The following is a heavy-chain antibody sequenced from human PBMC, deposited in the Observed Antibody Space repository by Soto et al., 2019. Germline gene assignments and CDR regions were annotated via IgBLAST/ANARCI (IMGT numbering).Heavy chain of an antibody. V-gene: IGHV3-30*03. CDR3: ARGPSYSDSYFDH. J-gene: IGHJ4*02. CDR1: EFTFSNYA. D-gene: IGHD4-17*01. Sequence: GGSLRLSCAASEFTFSNYAMHWVRQAPGKGLQWLAVISYDGNNKYYADSVEGRFTISRDNSKNTVYLQMNSLRLEDTAVYYCARGPSYSDSYFDHWRQGTLVTVS. CDR2: ISYDGNNK.